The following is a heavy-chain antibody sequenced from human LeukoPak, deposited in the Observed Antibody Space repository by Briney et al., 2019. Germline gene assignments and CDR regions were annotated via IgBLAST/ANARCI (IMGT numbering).Heavy chain of an antibody. V-gene: IGHV4-39*01. Sequence: PSETLSLTCTVSGGSISSSSYYWGWIRQPPGKGLEWIGSIYCTGSTYYNPSLKSRVTISVDTSKNQFSLKLSSVTAADTAVYYCASDYGDYVRHFDYWGQGTLVTVSS. J-gene: IGHJ4*02. D-gene: IGHD4-17*01. CDR2: IYCTGST. CDR1: GGSISSSSYY. CDR3: ASDYGDYVRHFDY.